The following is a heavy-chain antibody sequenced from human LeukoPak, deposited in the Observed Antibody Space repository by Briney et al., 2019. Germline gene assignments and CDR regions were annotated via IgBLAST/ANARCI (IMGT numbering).Heavy chain of an antibody. Sequence: GGSLRLSCAASGFTFSSYAMSWVRQAPGKGLEWVSAISGGGDNTHYADSVKGRFTISRDNSKNTLYLQMNSLRAEDTAIYYCAKEGWSGYFDYWGQGTLVTVSS. CDR2: ISGGGDNT. V-gene: IGHV3-23*01. CDR1: GFTFSSYA. CDR3: AKEGWSGYFDY. J-gene: IGHJ4*02. D-gene: IGHD3-3*01.